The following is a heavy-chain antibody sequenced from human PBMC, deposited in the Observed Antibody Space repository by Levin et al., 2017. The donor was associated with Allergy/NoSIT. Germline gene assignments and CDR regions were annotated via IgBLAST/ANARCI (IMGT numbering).Heavy chain of an antibody. CDR2: IYYSGST. Sequence: SQTLSLTCTVPGGSISSSSYYWGWIRQPPGKGLEWIGSIYYSGSTYYNPSLKSRVTISVDTSKNQFSLKLSSVTAADTAVYYFALSLAVAGAGFDYWGQGTLVTVSS. CDR3: ALSLAVAGAGFDY. CDR1: GGSISSSSYY. J-gene: IGHJ4*02. D-gene: IGHD6-19*01. V-gene: IGHV4-39*07.